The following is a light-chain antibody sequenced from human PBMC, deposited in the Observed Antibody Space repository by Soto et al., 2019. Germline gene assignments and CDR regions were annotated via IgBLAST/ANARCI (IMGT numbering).Light chain of an antibody. J-gene: IGKJ1*01. Sequence: EIVLTQSPGTLSLSPWERATLTFRASQSVSSSYLAWYQQKPGQAPRLLIYGASSRATGIPDRFSGSGSGTDFTLTISRLEPEDFAVYYCQQYGSSQTFGQGTKVDIK. V-gene: IGKV3-20*01. CDR1: QSVSSSY. CDR2: GAS. CDR3: QQYGSSQT.